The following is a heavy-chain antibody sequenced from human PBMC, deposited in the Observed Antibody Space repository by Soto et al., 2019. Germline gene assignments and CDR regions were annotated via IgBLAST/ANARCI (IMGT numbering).Heavy chain of an antibody. CDR1: GFTVRSNY. V-gene: IGHV3-66*01. CDR3: AGIRPPLY. D-gene: IGHD5-18*01. Sequence: EVQLVESGGGLVQPGGSLRLSCAVSGFTVRSNYVSWVRQAPGKGLEWVSIIYSGGSTYYADSVKGRFTISRDNSKNTLYLQMNSLRAEDTAVYYCAGIRPPLYWGQGTLVTVSS. J-gene: IGHJ4*02. CDR2: IYSGGST.